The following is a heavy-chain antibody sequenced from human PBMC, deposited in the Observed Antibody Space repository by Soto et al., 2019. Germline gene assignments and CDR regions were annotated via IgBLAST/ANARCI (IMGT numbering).Heavy chain of an antibody. J-gene: IGHJ4*02. Sequence: PGGPLRLSCVGSGFTFSDYEMNWVRQAPGKGLEWVSYIDSSGSGIYYADSMKGRFTTFRDNAKNSLYLQMNSLRGEDTAVYYCAREELNCGGDCFVYWGQGTPVTVSS. CDR1: GFTFSDYE. V-gene: IGHV3-48*03. CDR2: IDSSGSGI. CDR3: AREELNCGGDCFVY. D-gene: IGHD2-21*01.